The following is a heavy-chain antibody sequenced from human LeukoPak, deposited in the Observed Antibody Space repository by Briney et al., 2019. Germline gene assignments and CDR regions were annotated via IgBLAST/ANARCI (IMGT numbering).Heavy chain of an antibody. CDR2: ISGNSFHI. CDR3: ASGTIVGARGADN. J-gene: IGHJ4*02. D-gene: IGHD1-26*01. V-gene: IGHV3-21*01. Sequence: GGSLRLSCAASGFIFSDYSMTWVRQAPGKALEWVLSISGNSFHIFYADSVKGRFTISRDNAYKSLYLQLNSLRAEDTAVYYCASGTIVGARGADNWGQGTLVTVSS. CDR1: GFIFSDYS.